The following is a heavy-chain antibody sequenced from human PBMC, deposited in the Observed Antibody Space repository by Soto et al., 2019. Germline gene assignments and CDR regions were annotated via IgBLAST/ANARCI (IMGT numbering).Heavy chain of an antibody. CDR2: IDWDDDK. Sequence: SGPTLVNPTQTLTLTCTFSGFSLSTSGMCVSWIRQPPGKALEWLALIDWDDDKYYSTSLKTRLTISKDTSKNQVVLTMTNMDPVDTATYYCARGSIAAAGFYYYSGMDVWGQGTTVTVSS. D-gene: IGHD6-13*01. CDR3: ARGSIAAAGFYYYSGMDV. V-gene: IGHV2-70*01. J-gene: IGHJ6*02. CDR1: GFSLSTSGMC.